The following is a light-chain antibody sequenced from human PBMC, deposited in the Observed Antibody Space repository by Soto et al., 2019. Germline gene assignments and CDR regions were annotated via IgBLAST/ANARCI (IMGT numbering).Light chain of an antibody. Sequence: QSALTQPASVSGSPGQSITISCTGTSSDVGGYNYVSWYQQHPVKAPKLMIYEVSNRPSGVSNRFSGSKSGNTASLTISGLQAEDEDDYYCSSYTSSSIDYVFGTGTKLTVL. CDR3: SSYTSSSIDYV. V-gene: IGLV2-14*01. J-gene: IGLJ1*01. CDR1: SSDVGGYNY. CDR2: EVS.